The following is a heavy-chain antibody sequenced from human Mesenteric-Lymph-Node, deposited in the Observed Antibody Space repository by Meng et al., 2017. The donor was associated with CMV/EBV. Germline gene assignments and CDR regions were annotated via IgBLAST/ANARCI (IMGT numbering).Heavy chain of an antibody. V-gene: IGHV3-23*01. J-gene: IGHJ3*01. Sequence: GESLKISCKDSEFTFSPFSMSWVRQAPGKGLEWVSGISGSGADTYYADSVKGRFTISRDNSKNTLYLEMNSLRVDDTAIYYCAREGRGGFTAFDVWGQGTMVTVSS. CDR1: EFTFSPFS. D-gene: IGHD3-16*01. CDR2: ISGSGADT. CDR3: AREGRGGFTAFDV.